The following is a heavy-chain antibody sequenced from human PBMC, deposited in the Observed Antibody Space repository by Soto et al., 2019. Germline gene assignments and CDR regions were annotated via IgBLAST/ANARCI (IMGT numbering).Heavy chain of an antibody. CDR2: IRSKAYGGTT. CDR3: SRDLYDSSTPGLAY. Sequence: GGSLRLSCTASGFTFGDYAMSWVRQAPGKGLEWVGFIRSKAYGGTTEYAASVKGRFTISRDDSKSIAYLQMNSLKTEDTAVYYCSRDLYDSSTPGLAYWGQGXLVTVSS. J-gene: IGHJ4*02. CDR1: GFTFGDYA. D-gene: IGHD3-22*01. V-gene: IGHV3-49*04.